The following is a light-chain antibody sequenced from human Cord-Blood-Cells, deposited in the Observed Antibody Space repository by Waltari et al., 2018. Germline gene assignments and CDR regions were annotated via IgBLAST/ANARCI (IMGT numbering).Light chain of an antibody. J-gene: IGKJ2*01. Sequence: ELVMTQSPATLSVSPVGRDTLSCRPSQSVRSNLAWYQQKPGHAPRLLIYGASTRATGIPARFSGSGSGTEFTLTFCSLQSEDFAVYYCQQYNNWPRKGRDHMYTFGQGTKLEIK. CDR2: GAS. CDR1: QSVRSN. CDR3: QQYNNWPRKGRDHMYT. V-gene: IGKV3-15*01.